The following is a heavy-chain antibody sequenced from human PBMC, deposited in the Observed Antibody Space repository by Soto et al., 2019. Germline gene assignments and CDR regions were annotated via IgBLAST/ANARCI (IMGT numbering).Heavy chain of an antibody. J-gene: IGHJ1*01. CDR1: GFTFSSYG. CDR2: ISYDGSNK. CDR3: AKSPAKYCSGGSCYGAEYFQH. D-gene: IGHD2-15*01. Sequence: QVQLVESGGGVVQPGRSLRLSCAASGFTFSSYGMHWVRQAPGKGLEWVAVISYDGSNKYYADSVKGRFNISRDNSKNALYLQMNSLRAEDTSVYYCAKSPAKYCSGGSCYGAEYFQHWGQGTLVTVSS. V-gene: IGHV3-30*18.